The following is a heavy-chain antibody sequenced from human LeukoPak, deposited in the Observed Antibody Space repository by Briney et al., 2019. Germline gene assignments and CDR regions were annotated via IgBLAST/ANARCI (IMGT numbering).Heavy chain of an antibody. CDR1: GFTFSSYA. V-gene: IGHV3-30-3*01. D-gene: IGHD5-18*01. CDR2: IPYDGSNK. J-gene: IGHJ4*02. Sequence: GRSLRLSCAASGFTFSSYAMHWVRQAPGKGLEWVAVIPYDGSNKCYADSVKGRFTISRDNSKNTLYLQMNSLRAEDTAVYYCAREAYSYGFAIDYWGQGTLVTVSS. CDR3: AREAYSYGFAIDY.